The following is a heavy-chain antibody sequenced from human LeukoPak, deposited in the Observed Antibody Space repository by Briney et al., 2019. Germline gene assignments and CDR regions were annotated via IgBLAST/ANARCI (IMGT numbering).Heavy chain of an antibody. CDR3: ARTTTRGYDFWSGYRALGGFDY. Sequence: TSETLSLTCAVYGGSFSGYYWSWIRQPPGKGLEWIGEINHSGSTNYNPSLKSRVTISVDTSKNQFSLKLSSVTAADTAVYYCARTTTRGYDFWSGYRALGGFDYWGQGTLVTVSS. D-gene: IGHD3-3*01. V-gene: IGHV4-34*01. CDR2: INHSGST. CDR1: GGSFSGYY. J-gene: IGHJ4*02.